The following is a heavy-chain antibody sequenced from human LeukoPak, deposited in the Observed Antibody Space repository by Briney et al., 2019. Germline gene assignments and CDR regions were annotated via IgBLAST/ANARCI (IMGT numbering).Heavy chain of an antibody. J-gene: IGHJ5*02. D-gene: IGHD2-15*01. CDR1: GFTFSSYG. CDR3: ARDSGYCSGGSCYSLWNWFDP. Sequence: GGSLRLSCAASGFTFSSYGMHWVRQAPGKGLEWVAVIWYDGSNKYYADSVKGRFTISRDNSKNTLYLQMNSLRAEDTAVYYCARDSGYCSGGSCYSLWNWFDPWGQGTLVTVSS. CDR2: IWYDGSNK. V-gene: IGHV3-33*01.